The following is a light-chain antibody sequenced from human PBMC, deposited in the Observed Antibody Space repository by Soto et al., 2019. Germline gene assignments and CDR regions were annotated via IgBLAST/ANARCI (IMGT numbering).Light chain of an antibody. J-gene: IGLJ1*01. Sequence: SALTQPRSVSGSPGQSVTISCTGTSSDVGRYDYVSWYQQYPGEAPKLIIYDVTERPSGVPDRFSGSKTGNTASLTISGLRAEDEAAYSCCSFAGSYSYVFGSGTKVIVL. CDR2: DVT. CDR1: SSDVGRYDY. V-gene: IGLV2-11*01. CDR3: CSFAGSYSYV.